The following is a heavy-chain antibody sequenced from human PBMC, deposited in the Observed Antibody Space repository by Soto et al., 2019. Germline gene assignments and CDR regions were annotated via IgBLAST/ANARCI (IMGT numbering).Heavy chain of an antibody. D-gene: IGHD6-6*01. J-gene: IGHJ3*02. V-gene: IGHV3-48*03. Sequence: GGSLRLSCAASGFTFSSYEMNWVRQAPGKGLEWVSYISSSGSTIYYADSVKGRFTISRDNAKNSLYLQMNSLRAEDTAVYYGASRIAARDAFDIWGQGTMVTVSS. CDR2: ISSSGSTI. CDR1: GFTFSSYE. CDR3: ASRIAARDAFDI.